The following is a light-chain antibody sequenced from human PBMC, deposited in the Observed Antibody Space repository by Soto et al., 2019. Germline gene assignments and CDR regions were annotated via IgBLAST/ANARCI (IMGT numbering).Light chain of an antibody. Sequence: QSALTRPASVSGSPGQSITISCTGSSSDVGGYNHVSWYQQHPGKAPKLMIYEVSNRPSGVSNRFSGSKSGNTASLTISGLQAEDEADYYCSSYTTSTTRIIFGGGTQLTVL. CDR1: SSDVGGYNH. CDR3: SSYTTSTTRII. CDR2: EVS. V-gene: IGLV2-14*01. J-gene: IGLJ2*01.